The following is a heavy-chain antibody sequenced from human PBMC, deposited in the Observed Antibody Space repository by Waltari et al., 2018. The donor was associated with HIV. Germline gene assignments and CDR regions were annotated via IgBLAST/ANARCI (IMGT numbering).Heavy chain of an antibody. J-gene: IGHJ4*02. CDR3: AREPPSKYDLWGTYVSFGF. CDR2: YNTNTGNP. CDR1: GYTCTNYD. V-gene: IGHV7-4-1*02. D-gene: IGHD3-3*01. Sequence: QVQLVQSGSELKKPGASVKVSCKASGYTCTNYDINRVRPAPGQGLEWTGWYNTNTGNPTYAQDFTGMFVSSGDTSVSTAYVQISNLKAEDRAVYYCAREPPSKYDLWGTYVSFGFWGPGTLFTVSS.